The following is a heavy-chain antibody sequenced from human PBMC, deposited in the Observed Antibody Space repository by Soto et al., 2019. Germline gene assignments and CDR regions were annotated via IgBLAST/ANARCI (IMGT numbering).Heavy chain of an antibody. V-gene: IGHV3-53*01. CDR1: GFTVSSNY. CDR2: IYSGGST. J-gene: IGHJ6*02. Sequence: GGSLRLSCAASGFTVSSNYMSWVRQAPGKGLEWVSVIYSGGSTYYADSVKGRFTISRDNSKNTLYLQMNSLRAEDTAVYYCAREYSSGGYYYAMDVWGQGTTVTVFS. CDR3: AREYSSGGYYYAMDV. D-gene: IGHD6-19*01.